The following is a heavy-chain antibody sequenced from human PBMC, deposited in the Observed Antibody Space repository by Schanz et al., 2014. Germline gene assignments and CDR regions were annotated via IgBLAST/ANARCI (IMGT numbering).Heavy chain of an antibody. Sequence: QVQLVESGGGVVQPGRSMRLSCAASGFIFSSYGLHWVRQAPGKGLEWASDISSGSSYANYADSVKGRFTISRDNSKNILYLQMNSLRAEDTAVYYCAKARRKSNCSGGRCFHYSFYGMDVWGQGTTVTVSS. CDR1: GFIFSSYG. V-gene: IGHV3-NL1*01. CDR3: AKARRKSNCSGGRCFHYSFYGMDV. CDR2: ISSGSSYA. D-gene: IGHD2-15*01. J-gene: IGHJ6*02.